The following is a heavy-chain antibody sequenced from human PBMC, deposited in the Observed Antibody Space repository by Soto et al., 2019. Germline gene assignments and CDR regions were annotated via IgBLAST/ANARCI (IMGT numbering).Heavy chain of an antibody. D-gene: IGHD2-15*01. J-gene: IGHJ3*02. CDR1: GFTFSSYA. V-gene: IGHV3-30-3*01. Sequence: QVQLVESGGGVVQPGRSLRLSCAASGFTFSSYAMHWVRQAPGKGLEWVAVISYDGSNKYYADSVKGRFTISRDNSKNTLYLQMNSLRAEDTAVYYCARGGRWELLWGTREMLFDIWGQGKMVTVSS. CDR3: ARGGRWELLWGTREMLFDI. CDR2: ISYDGSNK.